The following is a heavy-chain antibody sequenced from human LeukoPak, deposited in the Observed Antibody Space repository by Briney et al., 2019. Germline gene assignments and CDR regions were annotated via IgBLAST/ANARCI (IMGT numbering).Heavy chain of an antibody. J-gene: IGHJ4*02. V-gene: IGHV4-59*01. Sequence: SQTLSLTRTVSGRSISSYYWSWIRHPPGKGLEWIGYIYYSGSTNYNPSLKSRVTISVDTSKNQFSLKLSSVTAADTAVYYCASWGSSAFDYWGQGTLVTVSS. CDR2: IYYSGST. D-gene: IGHD3-16*01. CDR3: ASWGSSAFDY. CDR1: GRSISSYY.